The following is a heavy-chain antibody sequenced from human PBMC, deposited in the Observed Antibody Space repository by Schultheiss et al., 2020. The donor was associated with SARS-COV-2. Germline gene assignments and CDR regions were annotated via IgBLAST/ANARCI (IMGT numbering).Heavy chain of an antibody. CDR1: GYTFTGYY. CDR3: ARIPGAWGWFDP. Sequence: ASVKVSCKASGYTFTGYYMHWVRQAPGQGLEWMGWINPNSGGTNYAQKFQGRVTMTRDTSISTAYMELSRLRSDDTAVYYCARIPGAWGWFDPWGQGTLDTVSS. D-gene: IGHD3-16*01. CDR2: INPNSGGT. V-gene: IGHV1-2*02. J-gene: IGHJ5*02.